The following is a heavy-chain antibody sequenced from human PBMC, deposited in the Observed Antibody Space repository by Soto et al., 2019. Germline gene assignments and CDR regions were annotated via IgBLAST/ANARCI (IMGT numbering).Heavy chain of an antibody. V-gene: IGHV3-74*01. J-gene: IGHJ4*02. CDR2: IDSDGSRI. D-gene: IGHD2-15*01. Sequence: EVQLVESGGGLVQPGESLRLSCAASGFTFSNYWMHWVRQAPGKGLVWVSRIDSDGSRITYAEFVKGRFTISRDNAKNTVYLHMNSLTAEDTAGCYCVRTSLVVAVATREDFWGQGTLVTVSS. CDR1: GFTFSNYW. CDR3: VRTSLVVAVATREDF.